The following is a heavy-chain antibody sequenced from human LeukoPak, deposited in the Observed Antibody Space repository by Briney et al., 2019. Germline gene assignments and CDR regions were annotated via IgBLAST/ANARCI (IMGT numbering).Heavy chain of an antibody. CDR1: GGSFSGYY. Sequence: SETLSLTCADYGGSFSGYYWSWIRQPPGKGLEWIGEINHSGSTNYNPSLKSRVTISVDTSKNQFSLKLSSVTAADTAVYYCARGQFRNGYNNYWGQGTLVTVSS. CDR2: INHSGST. J-gene: IGHJ4*02. D-gene: IGHD5-24*01. V-gene: IGHV4-34*01. CDR3: ARGQFRNGYNNY.